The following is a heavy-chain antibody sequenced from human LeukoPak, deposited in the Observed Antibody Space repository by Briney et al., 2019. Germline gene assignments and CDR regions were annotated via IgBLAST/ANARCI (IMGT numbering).Heavy chain of an antibody. CDR2: FYVGGAT. D-gene: IGHD5-24*01. V-gene: IGHV3-53*01. J-gene: IGHJ4*02. CDR3: ARGDDYNFFDY. CDR1: GFSVTNNY. Sequence: PGGSLSLSCAVSGFSVTNNYMSWVRQAPGKGLEWVSVFYVGGATYYADSVKGRFTISRDNSENTLYLQMKSLRAEDTAVYYCARGDDYNFFDYWGQGTLVTVSS.